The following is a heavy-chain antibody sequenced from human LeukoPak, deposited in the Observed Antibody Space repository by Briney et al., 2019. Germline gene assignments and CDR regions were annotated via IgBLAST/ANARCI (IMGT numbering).Heavy chain of an antibody. V-gene: IGHV3-23*01. Sequence: GGSLRLSCAASGFTFSSYAMSWVRQAPGKGLEWVSAISGSGGSTYYADSVKGRFTISRDNSKNTLYLQMNSLRAEDTAVYYCARTPGYCSGGSCYYYYYGMDVWGKGTTATVSS. D-gene: IGHD2-15*01. CDR2: ISGSGGST. J-gene: IGHJ6*04. CDR3: ARTPGYCSGGSCYYYYYGMDV. CDR1: GFTFSSYA.